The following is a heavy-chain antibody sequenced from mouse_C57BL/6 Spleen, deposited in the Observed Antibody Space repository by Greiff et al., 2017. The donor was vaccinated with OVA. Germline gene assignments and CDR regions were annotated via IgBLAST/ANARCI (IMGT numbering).Heavy chain of an antibody. J-gene: IGHJ4*01. Sequence: VQLQESGAELVKPGASVKMSCKASGYTFTTYPIEWMKQNHGKSLEWIGNFHPYNDDTKYNEKFKGKATLTVEKSSSTVYLELSRLTSDDSAVYYCAISAYDYDEGYYAMDYWGQGTSVTVSS. D-gene: IGHD2-4*01. V-gene: IGHV1-47*01. CDR1: GYTFTTYP. CDR2: FHPYNDDT. CDR3: AISAYDYDEGYYAMDY.